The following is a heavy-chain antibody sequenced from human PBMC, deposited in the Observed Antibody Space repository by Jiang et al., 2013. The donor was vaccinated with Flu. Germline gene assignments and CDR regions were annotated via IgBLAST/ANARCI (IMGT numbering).Heavy chain of an antibody. CDR3: ARAGGIAVAGMSLGY. Sequence: GNTKYSQKFQGRVTITRDTSASTACMELSSLRSEDTAVYYCARAGGIAVAGMSLGYWGQGTLVTVSS. D-gene: IGHD6-19*01. CDR2: GNT. J-gene: IGHJ4*02. V-gene: IGHV1-3*01.